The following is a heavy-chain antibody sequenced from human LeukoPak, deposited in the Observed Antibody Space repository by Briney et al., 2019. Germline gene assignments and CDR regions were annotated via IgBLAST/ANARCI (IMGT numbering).Heavy chain of an antibody. Sequence: GGSQRLSCAASGYTFYNYAVTWVRQAPGKGLEWVSSISHDGASTHYADSVKGRFTISRDNSKNTVFLQMDSLRAEDTAVYFCAKYGSGQLWLLGWYFDFWGRGTLASVSS. CDR2: ISHDGAST. CDR1: GYTFYNYA. D-gene: IGHD3-16*01. CDR3: AKYGSGQLWLLGWYFDF. V-gene: IGHV3-23*01. J-gene: IGHJ2*01.